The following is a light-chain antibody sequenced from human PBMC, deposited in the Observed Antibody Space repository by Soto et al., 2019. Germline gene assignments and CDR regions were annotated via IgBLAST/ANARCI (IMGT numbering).Light chain of an antibody. CDR3: QQYNVYPYT. CDR2: KAS. Sequence: IQMTQSPSTLSASVGDRVTITCRARESIKTWLAWYQQRPGKAPNLLIYKASSLQSGVSSRFSGSGSGTEFTLIISSLQPDDSATYYCQQYNVYPYTFGQGTKVQI. J-gene: IGKJ2*01. V-gene: IGKV1-5*03. CDR1: ESIKTW.